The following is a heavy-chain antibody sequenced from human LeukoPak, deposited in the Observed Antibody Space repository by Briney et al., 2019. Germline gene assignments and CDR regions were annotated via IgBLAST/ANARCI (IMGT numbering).Heavy chain of an antibody. CDR1: GGSFSSYY. CDR2: IYYSGST. CDR3: ARATPSYCSSTSCYYYYYGIDV. D-gene: IGHD2-2*01. J-gene: IGHJ6*04. Sequence: PSDTLSLTCTVSGGSFSSYYWSWIRQPPGKGLEWIGYIYYSGSTNYNPSLMSRGTISVDTSKNQFSLKLSSVTAADTAVYYCARATPSYCSSTSCYYYYYGIDVCGKGTTVTVSS. V-gene: IGHV4-59*07.